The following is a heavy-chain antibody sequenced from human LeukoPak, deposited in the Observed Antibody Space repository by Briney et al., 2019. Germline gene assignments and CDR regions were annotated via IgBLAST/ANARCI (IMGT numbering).Heavy chain of an antibody. CDR2: ISSNGGST. V-gene: IGHV3-64*01. D-gene: IGHD3-10*01. CDR3: ARSVRGKSFDAFDM. Sequence: GGSLRLSCAASGFTFSSYAMHWVRQAPGKGLEYVSAISSNGGSTYYANSVKGRFTISRDNSKNTLYLQMGSLKAEDMAVYYCARSVRGKSFDAFDMWGQGTMVTVSS. J-gene: IGHJ3*02. CDR1: GFTFSSYA.